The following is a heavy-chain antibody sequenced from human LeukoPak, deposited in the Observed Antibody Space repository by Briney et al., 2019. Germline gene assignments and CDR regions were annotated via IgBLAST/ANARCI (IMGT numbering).Heavy chain of an antibody. CDR1: GGSISSGSYY. V-gene: IGHV4-61*02. D-gene: IGHD1-14*01. J-gene: IGHJ6*03. CDR2: IYTSGST. CDR3: ASTGVVWDYYYYMDV. Sequence: SETLSLTCTVSGGSISSGSYYWSWIRQPAGKGLEWIGRIYTSGSTNYNPSLKSRVTISVDTSKNQFSLKLSSVTAADAAVYYCASTGVVWDYYYYMDVWGKGTTVTVSS.